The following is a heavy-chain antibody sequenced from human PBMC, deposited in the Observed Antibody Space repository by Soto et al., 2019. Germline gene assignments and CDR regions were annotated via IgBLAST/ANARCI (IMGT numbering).Heavy chain of an antibody. Sequence: EVELLESGGGLEQPGGSLRLSCAASGFIFSNYAMSWVRQAPGKGLEWVSLITGSGDNTYYTDSVKGRFTISRDNSKNTMYLQMSSLRAGDTAIYYCAKNPRGGSYGYSYFDLWGRGTLVTVSS. CDR1: GFIFSNYA. J-gene: IGHJ2*01. V-gene: IGHV3-23*01. CDR2: ITGSGDNT. D-gene: IGHD2-15*01. CDR3: AKNPRGGSYGYSYFDL.